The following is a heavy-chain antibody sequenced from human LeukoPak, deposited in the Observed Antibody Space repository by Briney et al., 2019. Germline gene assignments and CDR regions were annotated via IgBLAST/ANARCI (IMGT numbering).Heavy chain of an antibody. J-gene: IGHJ6*04. CDR3: AGSSPRIYYYYGMDV. Sequence: GGSLRLSCAASGFTFSSYAMSWVRQAPGKGLEWVSAISGSGGSTYYADSVKGRFTISRDNSKNTLYLQMNSLRAEDTAVYYCAGSSPRIYYYYGMDVWGKGTTVTVSS. CDR2: ISGSGGST. D-gene: IGHD1-14*01. V-gene: IGHV3-23*01. CDR1: GFTFSSYA.